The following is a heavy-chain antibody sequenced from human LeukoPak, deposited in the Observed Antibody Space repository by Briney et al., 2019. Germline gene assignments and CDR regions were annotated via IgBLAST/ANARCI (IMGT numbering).Heavy chain of an antibody. D-gene: IGHD3-22*01. V-gene: IGHV4-39*01. Sequence: PSETLSLTCTVSGGSISRSSYYWGWIRQPPGEGLEWSGSIYYTGSTYYNPSLESRVTISVDPPKNQFSLKLSSVTAADTAVYYCARHGGYDSSGYWFDPWGQGTLVTVSS. CDR3: ARHGGYDSSGYWFDP. J-gene: IGHJ5*02. CDR2: IYYTGST. CDR1: GGSISRSSYY.